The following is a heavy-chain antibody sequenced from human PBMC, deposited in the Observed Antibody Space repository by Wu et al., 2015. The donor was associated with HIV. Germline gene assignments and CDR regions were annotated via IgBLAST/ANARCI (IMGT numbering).Heavy chain of an antibody. V-gene: IGHV1-8*02. Sequence: QVHLVQSDSEVKRPGDSVTISCNASGYAFVDYGISWVRQAPGHGLEWMGWINPNSGKGYYAQRFQGRVTMSRNISTTTAHMELSSLTSEDTAVYYCGRRGSWGDRTTIIRGGVDVWGQGTTVSVSS. CDR2: INPNSGKG. J-gene: IGHJ6*02. CDR3: GRRGSWGDRTTIIRGGVDV. D-gene: IGHD3-10*01. CDR1: GYAFVDYG.